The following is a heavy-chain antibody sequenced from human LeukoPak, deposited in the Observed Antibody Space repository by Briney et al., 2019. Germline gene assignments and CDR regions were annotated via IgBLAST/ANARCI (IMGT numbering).Heavy chain of an antibody. Sequence: SETLSLTCGVSAFSISSNCYWGWIRQPPGKGLEWIGSIYHSGSTYYNPSLKSRVTISVDTPKNQFSLRVNSVSAADTAVYYCVRDHRAGYWYFDLWGRGTLVTVSS. CDR3: VRDHRAGYWYFDL. CDR1: AFSISSNCY. D-gene: IGHD6-13*01. V-gene: IGHV4-38-2*02. J-gene: IGHJ2*01. CDR2: IYHSGST.